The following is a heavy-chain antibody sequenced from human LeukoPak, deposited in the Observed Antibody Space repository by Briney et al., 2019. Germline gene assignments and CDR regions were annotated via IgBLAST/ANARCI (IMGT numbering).Heavy chain of an antibody. V-gene: IGHV4-59*01. D-gene: IGHD3-22*01. CDR2: IYYSGST. Sequence: AETLSLTCTVSGGSIRSYYWSRIRQPPGKGLEWIGYIYYSGSTNYNPSLKSRVTISVDTSKNQFSLKLSSVTAADTAVYYCARLHYDIDAFDIWGQGTMVTVSS. CDR1: GGSIRSYY. CDR3: ARLHYDIDAFDI. J-gene: IGHJ3*02.